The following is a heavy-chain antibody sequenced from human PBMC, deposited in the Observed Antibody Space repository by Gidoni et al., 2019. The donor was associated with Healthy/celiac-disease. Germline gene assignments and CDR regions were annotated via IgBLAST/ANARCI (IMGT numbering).Heavy chain of an antibody. Sequence: QVQLVQPGAEAKKPPSSVKVSCKASGAHVSSYAISWVRQAPGQGLEWMGGIIHIFGTANYEQKFQGRVTITADESTSTAYMELRSLGAEDTAVYYCARPCYGSSGWFDPGGQGTLVTVSS. CDR1: GAHVSSYA. J-gene: IGHJ5*02. D-gene: IGHD3-10*01. CDR2: IIHIFGTA. CDR3: ARPCYGSSGWFDP. V-gene: IGHV1-69*01.